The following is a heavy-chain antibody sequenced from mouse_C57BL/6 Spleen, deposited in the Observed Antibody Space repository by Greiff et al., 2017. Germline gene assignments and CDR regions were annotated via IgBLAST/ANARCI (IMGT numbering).Heavy chain of an antibody. CDR1: GYTFTSYW. D-gene: IGHD1-1*01. J-gene: IGHJ2*01. CDR3: ARNYGSSLDY. Sequence: VQLQQSGAELVRPGSSVKLSCKASGYTFTSYWMHWVKQRPIQGLEWIGNIDPSDSETHYNQKFKDKATLTVDKSSSTAYMHLSSLTSEDSAVYYCARNYGSSLDYWGQGTTLTVSS. V-gene: IGHV1-52*01. CDR2: IDPSDSET.